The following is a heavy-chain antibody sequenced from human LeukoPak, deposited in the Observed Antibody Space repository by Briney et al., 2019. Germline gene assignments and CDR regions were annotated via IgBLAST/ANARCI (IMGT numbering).Heavy chain of an antibody. J-gene: IGHJ3*02. CDR2: INSSGGST. Sequence: GGSLRLSCAASGFTFSNSAMGWVRQAPGKALGWVSTINSSGGSTYFADSVKGRFTISRDNSKHTLYLQMNRLRAEDTPGYYTVAGLGAFDIWGPGTMVTVSS. CDR1: GFTFSNSA. D-gene: IGHD6-19*01. CDR3: VAGLGAFDI. V-gene: IGHV3-23*01.